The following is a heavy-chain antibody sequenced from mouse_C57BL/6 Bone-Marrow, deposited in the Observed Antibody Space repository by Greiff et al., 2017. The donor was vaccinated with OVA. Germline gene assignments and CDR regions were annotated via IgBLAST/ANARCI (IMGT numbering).Heavy chain of an antibody. CDR3: ARKGGSQRAWFAY. CDR1: GYTFTSYW. CDR2: INPSNGGT. J-gene: IGHJ3*01. V-gene: IGHV1-53*01. Sequence: VQLQQPGTELVKPGASVKLSCKASGYTFTSYWMHWVKQRPGQGLEWIGNINPSNGGTNYNEKFKSKATLTVEKSSSTASMQLSSLTSEDSAVYYCARKGGSQRAWFAYWGQGTLVTVSA. D-gene: IGHD1-1*02.